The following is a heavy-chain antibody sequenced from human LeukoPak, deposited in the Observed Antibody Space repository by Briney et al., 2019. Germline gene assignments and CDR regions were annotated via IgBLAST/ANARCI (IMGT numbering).Heavy chain of an antibody. CDR1: GGSISSDY. D-gene: IGHD3-22*01. CDR2: IYYRGST. CDR3: ARLSGYSSGHYYSDY. J-gene: IGHJ4*02. Sequence: ASETLSLTCTVSGGSISSDYWSWIRQPPGKGLEWVGYIYYRGSTNYNPSLKSRVTISVDTSKNQFSLKLSSVTAADTAVYYCARLSGYSSGHYYSDYWGQGTLVTVSS. V-gene: IGHV4-59*01.